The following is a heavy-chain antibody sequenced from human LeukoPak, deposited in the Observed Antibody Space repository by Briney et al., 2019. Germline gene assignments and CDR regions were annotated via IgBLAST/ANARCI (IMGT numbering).Heavy chain of an antibody. CDR2: MSSSDDGR. Sequence: GGSLRLSCAASGFTFSSYSMNWVRQAPGKGLEWVSAMSSSDDGRYYAASVRGRFTISRDTSRSTLYLQTNSLKTEDTAVYYCTTYCSGGSCYSRYFDYWGQGTLVTVSS. J-gene: IGHJ4*02. CDR1: GFTFSSYS. D-gene: IGHD2-15*01. V-gene: IGHV3-23*01. CDR3: TTYCSGGSCYSRYFDY.